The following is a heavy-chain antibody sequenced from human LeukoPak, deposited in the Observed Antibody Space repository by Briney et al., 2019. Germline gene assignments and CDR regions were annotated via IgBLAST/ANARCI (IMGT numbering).Heavy chain of an antibody. CDR2: MNPNSGNT. J-gene: IGHJ4*02. Sequence: GASVKVSCKASGYTFTSYDINWVRQATGQGLEWMGWMNPNSGNTGYAQKFQGRVTMTRNTSISTAYMELSSLRSEDTAAYYCARGGLDSSGYYPGEEWGQGTLVTVSS. CDR1: GYTFTSYD. CDR3: ARGGLDSSGYYPGEE. V-gene: IGHV1-8*01. D-gene: IGHD3-22*01.